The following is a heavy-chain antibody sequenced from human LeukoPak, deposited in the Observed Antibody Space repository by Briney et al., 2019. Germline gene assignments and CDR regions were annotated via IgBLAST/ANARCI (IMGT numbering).Heavy chain of an antibody. D-gene: IGHD1-26*01. V-gene: IGHV3-7*01. CDR3: ARWKMELERNAFDF. CDR2: INQDGSEE. CDR1: GFTFRTYW. Sequence: GGSLRLSCAASGFTFRTYWMSWIRQAPGNEPEWVADINQDGSEEFYLQSVQGRFTVYRHNAQNAVFLQMTYLRADDTAVYYCARWKMELERNAFDFWGQGTVVTVSS. J-gene: IGHJ3*01.